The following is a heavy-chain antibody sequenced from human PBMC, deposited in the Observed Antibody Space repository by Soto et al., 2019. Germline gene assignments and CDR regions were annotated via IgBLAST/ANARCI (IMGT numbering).Heavy chain of an antibody. CDR3: ARVPYSSSWQEAFDI. J-gene: IGHJ3*02. Sequence: QVQLVQSGAEVKKPGSSVKVSCKASGGTFSSYTISWVRQAPGQGLEWMGRIIPILGIANYAQKFQGRVTIPADKSTSTAYMELSSLRSEDTAVYYCARVPYSSSWQEAFDIWGQGTMVTVSS. CDR2: IIPILGIA. D-gene: IGHD6-13*01. V-gene: IGHV1-69*02. CDR1: GGTFSSYT.